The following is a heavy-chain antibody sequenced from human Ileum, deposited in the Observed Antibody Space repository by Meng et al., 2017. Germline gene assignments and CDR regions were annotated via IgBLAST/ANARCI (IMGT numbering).Heavy chain of an antibody. D-gene: IGHD6-13*01. CDR1: GFTFSSYW. V-gene: IGHV3-74*01. J-gene: IGHJ4*02. CDR2: INTVGNIT. CDR3: ACSRTNDY. Sequence: GGPLSPSCAASGFTFSSYWRHWVRQVPGKGRGGVSRINTVGNITNYADSVKGRFTTSRDNAKNTLYRLMNSLRAEDTAIYVCACSRTNDYWGQGTLVTGAS.